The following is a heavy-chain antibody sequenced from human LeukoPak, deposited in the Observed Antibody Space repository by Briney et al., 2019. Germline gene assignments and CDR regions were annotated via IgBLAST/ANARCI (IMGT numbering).Heavy chain of an antibody. CDR1: GGSISSSSYY. Sequence: SETLSLTCTVSGGSISSSSYYWGWIRQPPGKGLEWIGSISYNENTYSNPSLKSRVTISVDTSRTRFSLKLSSVTAADTAVYYCATREVVNCSSTSCYNLIDYWGQGTLVTVSS. CDR2: ISYNENT. D-gene: IGHD2-2*02. CDR3: ATREVVNCSSTSCYNLIDY. V-gene: IGHV4-39*01. J-gene: IGHJ4*02.